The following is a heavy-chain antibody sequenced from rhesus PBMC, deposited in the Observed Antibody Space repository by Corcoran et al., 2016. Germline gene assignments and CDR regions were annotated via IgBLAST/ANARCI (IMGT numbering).Heavy chain of an antibody. Sequence: QVTLKESGPALVKPTQTLTLTCTFSGFSLSPSGMRVSWFRQPPGKALEWLAGIEWEDDKYYRTSQKSRLTIAKDTSKNQVVLTMTNMDPVDTATYYCARSYLSPVYGLDSWGQGVVVTVSS. V-gene: IGHV2S2*01. D-gene: IGHD3-16*01. CDR3: ARSYLSPVYGLDS. CDR1: GFSLSPSGMR. CDR2: IEWEDDK. J-gene: IGHJ6*01.